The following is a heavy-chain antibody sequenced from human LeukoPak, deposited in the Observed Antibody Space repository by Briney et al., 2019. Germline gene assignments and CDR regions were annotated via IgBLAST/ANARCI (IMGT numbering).Heavy chain of an antibody. J-gene: IGHJ4*02. CDR1: GFSFSSYA. D-gene: IGHD3-3*01. CDR2: ISYDGGTNK. V-gene: IGHV3-30*04. Sequence: GGSLRLSCAASGFSFSSYAMHWVRQAPGKGLEWVALISYDGGTNKYYADSVKGRFTISRDNSKNTLYLQMNSLRVEDTALYYCARDYDYWIDYWGQGILVTVSS. CDR3: ARDYDYWIDY.